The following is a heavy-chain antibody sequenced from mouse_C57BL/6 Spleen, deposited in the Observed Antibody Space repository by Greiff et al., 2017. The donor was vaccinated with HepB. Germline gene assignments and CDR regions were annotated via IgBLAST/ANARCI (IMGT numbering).Heavy chain of an antibody. CDR1: GYSFTDYN. CDR2: INPNYGTT. V-gene: IGHV1-39*01. Sequence: EVKLLESGPELVKPGASVKISCKASGYSFTDYNMNWVKQSNGKSLEWIGVINPNYGTTSYNQKFKGKATLTVDQSSSTAYMQLNSLTSEDSAVYYCAREDYYGSSLNWYFDVWGTGTTVTVSS. D-gene: IGHD1-1*01. J-gene: IGHJ1*03. CDR3: AREDYYGSSLNWYFDV.